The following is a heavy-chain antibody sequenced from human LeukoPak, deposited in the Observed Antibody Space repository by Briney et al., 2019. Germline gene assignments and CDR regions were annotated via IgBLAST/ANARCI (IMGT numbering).Heavy chain of an antibody. CDR3: ARGRIAARPNVDY. D-gene: IGHD6-6*01. Sequence: SETLSLTCAVYGGSFSGYYWSWIRQPPGKGLEWIGEINHSGSTNYNPSLKSRVTISVDTSKNQFSLRLSSVTAADTAVYYCARGRIAARPNVDYWGQGTLVTVSS. J-gene: IGHJ4*02. V-gene: IGHV4-34*01. CDR2: INHSGST. CDR1: GGSFSGYY.